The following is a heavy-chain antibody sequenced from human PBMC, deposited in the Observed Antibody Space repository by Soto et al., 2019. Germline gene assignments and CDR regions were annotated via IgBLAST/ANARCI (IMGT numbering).Heavy chain of an antibody. J-gene: IGHJ4*02. Sequence: EVQLVESGGGLVKPGGSLRLSCEVSGFTLGSYSMNWVRQAPGKGLEWVSDISGSGDNTYYADSVKGRFTISRDNSKSTLYLQMNSLRAEDTAVYYCAKDMVHCTGTRCARYFEKWGRGTLVTVSS. CDR1: GFTLGSYS. V-gene: IGHV3-23*04. CDR3: AKDMVHCTGTRCARYFEK. CDR2: ISGSGDNT. D-gene: IGHD2-8*02.